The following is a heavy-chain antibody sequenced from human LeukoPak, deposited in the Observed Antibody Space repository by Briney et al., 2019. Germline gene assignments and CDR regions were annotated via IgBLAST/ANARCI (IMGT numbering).Heavy chain of an antibody. Sequence: HPGGSLRLSCAASGFTFSSYGMHWVRQAPGKGLERVAVIWYDGSNKYYADSVKGRFTISRDNSKNTLYLQMNSLRAEDTAVYYCARSLGSGSYPADYWGQGTLVTVSS. CDR1: GFTFSSYG. CDR2: IWYDGSNK. CDR3: ARSLGSGSYPADY. J-gene: IGHJ4*02. D-gene: IGHD3-10*02. V-gene: IGHV3-33*01.